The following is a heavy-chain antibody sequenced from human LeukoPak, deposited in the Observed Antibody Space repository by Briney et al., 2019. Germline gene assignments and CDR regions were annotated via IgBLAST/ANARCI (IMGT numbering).Heavy chain of an antibody. V-gene: IGHV5-51*01. D-gene: IGHD5-18*01. Sequence: GESLKISCKGSGYSFTSYWIGWVRQMPGKGLEWMGIIYPGDSDTRYSPSFQGQVTISADKSISTAYLQWSSLKASDTAMYYCARHSRYSYGLFGWFDPWGQGTLVTVSS. CDR3: ARHSRYSYGLFGWFDP. J-gene: IGHJ5*02. CDR1: GYSFTSYW. CDR2: IYPGDSDT.